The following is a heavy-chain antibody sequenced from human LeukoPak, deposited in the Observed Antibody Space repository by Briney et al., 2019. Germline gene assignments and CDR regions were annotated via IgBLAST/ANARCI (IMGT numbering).Heavy chain of an antibody. Sequence: GGSLRLSCAASGFTFSSYDMSWVRQAPGKGLEWVSYISSSGSTIYYADSVKGRFTISRDNAKNSLYLQMNSLRAEDTAVYYCAELGITIIGGVWGKGTTVTISS. CDR2: ISSSGSTI. CDR1: GFTFSSYD. V-gene: IGHV3-48*03. CDR3: AELGITIIGGV. J-gene: IGHJ6*04. D-gene: IGHD3-10*02.